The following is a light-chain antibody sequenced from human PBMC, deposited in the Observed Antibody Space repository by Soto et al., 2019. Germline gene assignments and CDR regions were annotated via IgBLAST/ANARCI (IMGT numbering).Light chain of an antibody. CDR2: DAS. CDR3: HQRQYWPPIT. CDR1: LSVSVY. V-gene: IGKV3-11*01. J-gene: IGKJ5*01. Sequence: VVLTQSPATLSLSPGERATLSCRTSLSVSVYLDWYQQKSGQAPRLLISDASNRATGIPARFSGSGSGTDFTLTISSLEPEDFAVYYCHQRQYWPPITFGQGTRLEIK.